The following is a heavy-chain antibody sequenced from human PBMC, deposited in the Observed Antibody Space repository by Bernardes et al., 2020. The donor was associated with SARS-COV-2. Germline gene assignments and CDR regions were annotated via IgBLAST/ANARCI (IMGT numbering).Heavy chain of an antibody. CDR2: INPNSGAT. J-gene: IGHJ4*02. Sequence: ASVKVSCKASGYTFTDYYMHWVRQAPGQGLEWMGWINPNSGATNYAQKFQGRVTMTRDTSISTAYMELSRLRSDDTAVYYCARPAPRIRNSDIGDYWGQGTLVTVSS. CDR1: GYTFTDYY. CDR3: ARPAPRIRNSDIGDY. V-gene: IGHV1-2*02. D-gene: IGHD3-10*01.